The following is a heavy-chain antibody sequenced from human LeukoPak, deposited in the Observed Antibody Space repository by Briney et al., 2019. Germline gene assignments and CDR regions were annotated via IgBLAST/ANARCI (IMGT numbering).Heavy chain of an antibody. D-gene: IGHD3-16*01. CDR3: AKDGVVTITFDY. CDR2: ISGSGGST. V-gene: IGHV3-23*01. J-gene: IGHJ4*02. Sequence: GGSLRLSCTASGFTFSSYAMSWVRRAPGKGLEWVSVISGSGGSTYYGDPVKGRFTISRDNSKNTLYLQMNSLRAGDTAVYYCAKDGVVTITFDYWAQGTLVTVSS. CDR1: GFTFSSYA.